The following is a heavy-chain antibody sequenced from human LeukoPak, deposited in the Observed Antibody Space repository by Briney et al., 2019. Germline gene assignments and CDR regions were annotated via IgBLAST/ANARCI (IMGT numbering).Heavy chain of an antibody. Sequence: PSQTLSLTCTVSGGSISSGGYYWSWIRQHPGKGVEWIGYIYYSGSTYYDPSLKSRVTISADTSKNQFSLKLSSVTAADTAVYYCARLEWEANFDYWGQGTLVTVSS. CDR3: ARLEWEANFDY. V-gene: IGHV4-31*03. D-gene: IGHD3-3*01. CDR2: IYYSGST. CDR1: GGSISSGGYY. J-gene: IGHJ4*02.